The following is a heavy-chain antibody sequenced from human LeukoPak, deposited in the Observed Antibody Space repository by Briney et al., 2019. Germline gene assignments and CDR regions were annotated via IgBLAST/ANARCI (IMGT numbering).Heavy chain of an antibody. CDR3: ARDRCCSSTSCYGSITWFDP. CDR1: GGTFSSYA. V-gene: IGHV1-69*04. CDR2: IIPILGIA. J-gene: IGHJ5*02. D-gene: IGHD2-2*01. Sequence: SVKVSCKASGGTFSSYAISWVRQAPGQGLEWMGRIIPILGIANYAQKFQGRVTITADKSTSTAYMELSSLRSGDTAVYYCARDRCCSSTSCYGSITWFDPWGQGTLVTVSS.